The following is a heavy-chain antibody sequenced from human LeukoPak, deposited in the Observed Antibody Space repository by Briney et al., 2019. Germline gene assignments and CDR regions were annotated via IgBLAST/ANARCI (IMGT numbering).Heavy chain of an antibody. CDR3: ASPSLGVGSYYDY. Sequence: GASVKVSCKASGYDFTGNYLHWVRQAPGQGLEWMGWVNPKSGDTKYTQRIQDRVTMTRDTSISTAYMELSSLTTDDTAVYYCASPSLGVGSYYDYWGQGTLVTVFS. J-gene: IGHJ4*02. CDR1: GYDFTGNY. D-gene: IGHD3-10*01. CDR2: VNPKSGDT. V-gene: IGHV1-2*02.